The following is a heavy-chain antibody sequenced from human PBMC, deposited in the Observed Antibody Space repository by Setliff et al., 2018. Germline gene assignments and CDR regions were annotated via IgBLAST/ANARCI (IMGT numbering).Heavy chain of an antibody. Sequence: PGESLTISCKGSGYRFSSYWIGWVRQMPGKGLEWIGIIFPADSDTRYSPSFQGQVTISADKSISTAYVRWRSLKASDTAMYYCARVGTAGGYYFDFWGQGALVTVSS. CDR1: GYRFSSYW. V-gene: IGHV5-51*01. D-gene: IGHD2-15*01. J-gene: IGHJ4*02. CDR2: IFPADSDT. CDR3: ARVGTAGGYYFDF.